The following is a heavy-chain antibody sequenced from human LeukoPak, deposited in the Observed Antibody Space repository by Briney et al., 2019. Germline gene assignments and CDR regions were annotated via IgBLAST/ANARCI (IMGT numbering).Heavy chain of an antibody. V-gene: IGHV3-30*18. CDR3: AKEVYGYCSSTSCYAGGFDY. CDR1: GFTFSSYG. J-gene: IGHJ4*02. D-gene: IGHD2-2*01. Sequence: GRSLRLSCAASGFTFSSYGMHWVRQAPGKGLEWVAVISYDGSNKYYADSVKGRFTISRDNSKNTLYLQMNGLRAEDTAVYYCAKEVYGYCSSTSCYAGGFDYWGQGTLVTVSS. CDR2: ISYDGSNK.